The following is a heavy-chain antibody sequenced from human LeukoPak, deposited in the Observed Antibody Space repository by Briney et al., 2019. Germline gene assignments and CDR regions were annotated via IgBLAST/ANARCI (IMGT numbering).Heavy chain of an antibody. CDR3: ARSSGYYFFDY. Sequence: PSETRPLTCTVAGGFISSYYWSWLRQPPGKGLECFGYIYYGGSTNYNHSLKSRFTISGDNSKNQFSLKLGHLTAAATSVYYCARSSGYYFFDYWGQGTLVTLSS. D-gene: IGHD3-22*01. V-gene: IGHV4-59*13. CDR1: GGFISSYY. CDR2: IYYGGST. J-gene: IGHJ4*02.